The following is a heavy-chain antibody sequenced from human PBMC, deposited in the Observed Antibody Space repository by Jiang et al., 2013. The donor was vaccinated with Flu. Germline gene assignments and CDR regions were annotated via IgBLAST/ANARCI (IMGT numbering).Heavy chain of an antibody. CDR3: ARRERYCSDGSCNGIDY. J-gene: IGHJ4*02. Sequence: VKKPGESLKISCKASGFHFPGYWITWVRQMPGKGLEWMGIIYPDDSQTRYSPSFRGQGTISVDKSITTAYLQWSSLQASDTAMYYCARRERYCSDGSCNGIDYWGQGTLVTVSS. V-gene: IGHV5-51*01. CDR1: GFHFPGYW. CDR2: IYPDDSQT. D-gene: IGHD2-15*01.